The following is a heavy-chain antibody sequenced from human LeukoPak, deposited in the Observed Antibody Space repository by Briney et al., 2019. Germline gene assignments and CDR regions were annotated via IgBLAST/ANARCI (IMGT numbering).Heavy chain of an antibody. CDR1: GGSISNNNW. Sequence: PSGTLSLTCAVSGGSISNNNWWSWVRQPPGKGLEWIGEIYHSGSTNYNPSLKSRVTMSVDKSKNQISLKVTSVTAADTAVYYCARGLSLNPGYYFYGMDVWGQGTTVTVSS. CDR3: ARGLSLNPGYYFYGMDV. V-gene: IGHV4-4*02. J-gene: IGHJ6*01. CDR2: IYHSGST.